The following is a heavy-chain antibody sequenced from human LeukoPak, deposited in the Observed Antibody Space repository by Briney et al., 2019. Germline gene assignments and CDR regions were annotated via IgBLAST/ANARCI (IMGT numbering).Heavy chain of an antibody. Sequence: SETLSLTCTVSGGSVSSASYYWTWIRQPPGKGLEWIGYIYASGNTNYNPSLKSRVTISVDTSKNQFSLKLSSVTAADTAVYYCARDPPEAGTSWGQGTLVTVSS. V-gene: IGHV4-61*01. J-gene: IGHJ4*02. D-gene: IGHD6-19*01. CDR1: GGSVSSASYY. CDR2: IYASGNT. CDR3: ARDPPEAGTS.